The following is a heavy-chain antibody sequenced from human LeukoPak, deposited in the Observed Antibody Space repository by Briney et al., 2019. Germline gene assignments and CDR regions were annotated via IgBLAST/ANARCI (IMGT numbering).Heavy chain of an antibody. J-gene: IGHJ4*02. V-gene: IGHV3-23*01. CDR1: RFTFSSYA. CDR3: ARGEAVTTVVTTDF. CDR2: ISGSGGST. D-gene: IGHD4-23*01. Sequence: PGGSLRLSCAASRFTFSSYAMSWVRQAPGKGLEWVSAISGSGGSTYYADSVKGRFTISRDNSKNTLHLQMNSLRAEDTAVYYCARGEAVTTVVTTDFWSQGILVTVSS.